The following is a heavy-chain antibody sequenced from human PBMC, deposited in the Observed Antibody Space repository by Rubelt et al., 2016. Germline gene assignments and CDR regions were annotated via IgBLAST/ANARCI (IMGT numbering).Heavy chain of an antibody. CDR3: ASASAG. CDR1: GFSFSSPW. Sequence: EVHLEASGGGLVQPGGSLRLSCVGSGFSFSSPWMSWIRQAPGKGLEWVATIQPDGSERYYVDSVKGRFTISRDNAKNSLYLQMDSLGVAETAVYYCASASAGWGQGTVVTVSS. D-gene: IGHD6-13*01. V-gene: IGHV3-7*05. CDR2: IQPDGSER. J-gene: IGHJ4*02.